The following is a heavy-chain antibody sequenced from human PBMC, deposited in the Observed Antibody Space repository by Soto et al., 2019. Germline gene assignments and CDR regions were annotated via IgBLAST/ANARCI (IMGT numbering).Heavy chain of an antibody. CDR2: INHSGST. D-gene: IGHD5-18*01. Sequence: PSETLSLTCAVYGGSFSGYYWSWIRQPPGKGLEWIGEINHSGSTNYNPSLKSRVTISVDTSKNQFSLKLSSVTAADTAVYYCARGVAMVGWDYYYYLDVWGKGTTVTASS. CDR3: ARGVAMVGWDYYYYLDV. J-gene: IGHJ6*03. V-gene: IGHV4-34*01. CDR1: GGSFSGYY.